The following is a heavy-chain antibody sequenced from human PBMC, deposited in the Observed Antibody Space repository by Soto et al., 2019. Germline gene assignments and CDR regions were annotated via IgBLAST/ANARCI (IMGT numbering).Heavy chain of an antibody. J-gene: IGHJ6*02. CDR1: GDSVSSNSAA. V-gene: IGHV6-1*01. CDR3: ARSLALMGHGMDV. D-gene: IGHD3-16*01. CDR2: TYYRSKWYN. Sequence: PSQTLSLTCAISGDSVSSNSAAWNWIRRSPSRGLEWLGRTYYRSKWYNDYAVSVKSRITINPDTSKNQFSLQLNSVTPEDTAVYYCARSLALMGHGMDVWGQGTTVTVSS.